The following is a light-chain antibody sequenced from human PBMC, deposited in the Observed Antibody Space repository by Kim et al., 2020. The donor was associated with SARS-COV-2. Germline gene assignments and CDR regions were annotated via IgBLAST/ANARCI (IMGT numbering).Light chain of an antibody. J-gene: IGLJ2*01. CDR2: DDS. Sequence: TIFSSSTSRSVVGYNYVSWYHQLPGTAPKLIIYDDSKRPSGVPDRFSGSKSGTSASLAVTGLQAEDEADYYCGSYEGSLSSVLFGGGTQLTVL. V-gene: IGLV2-8*01. CDR1: SRSVVGYNY. CDR3: GSYEGSLSSVL.